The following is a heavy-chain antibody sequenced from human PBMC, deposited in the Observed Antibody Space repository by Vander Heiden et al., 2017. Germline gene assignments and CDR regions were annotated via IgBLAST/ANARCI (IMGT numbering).Heavy chain of an antibody. Sequence: EVQLVESGGGLVQPGRSLRLSCTASGFTFGDYAMSWFRQAPGKGLEWVGFIRSKAYGGTTEYAASVKGRFTISRDDSKSIAYLQMNSLKTEDTAVYYCTRVIQLWLWYFDLWGRGTLVTVSS. D-gene: IGHD5-18*01. J-gene: IGHJ2*01. CDR3: TRVIQLWLWYFDL. V-gene: IGHV3-49*03. CDR2: IRSKAYGGTT. CDR1: GFTFGDYA.